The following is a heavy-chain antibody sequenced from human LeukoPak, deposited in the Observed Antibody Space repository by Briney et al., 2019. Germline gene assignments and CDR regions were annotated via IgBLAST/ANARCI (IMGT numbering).Heavy chain of an antibody. J-gene: IGHJ4*02. D-gene: IGHD3-3*01. V-gene: IGHV3-66*02. CDR1: GFTVSSNY. CDR3: AKDQRFLEWVFDY. Sequence: GGSLRLSFAASGFTVSSNYMSWVRQAPGKGLEWVSVIYSGGSTYYADSVKGRFTISRDNSKNTLYLQMNSLRAEDTAVYYCAKDQRFLEWVFDYWGQGTLVTVSS. CDR2: IYSGGST.